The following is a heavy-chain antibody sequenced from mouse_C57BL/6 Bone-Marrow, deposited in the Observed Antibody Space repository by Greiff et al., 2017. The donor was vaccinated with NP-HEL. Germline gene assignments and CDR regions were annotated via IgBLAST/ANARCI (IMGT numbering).Heavy chain of an antibody. Sequence: EVKLMESGPGLVKPSQSLSLTCSVTGYSITSGYYWNWIRQFPGNKLEWMGYISYDGSNHSNPSLKNRISITRDTSKNQCFLKLNSVTTEDTATYYCASYYYGSRGYWGQGTTLTVSS. CDR2: ISYDGSN. V-gene: IGHV3-6*01. D-gene: IGHD1-1*01. CDR1: GYSITSGYY. J-gene: IGHJ2*01. CDR3: ASYYYGSRGY.